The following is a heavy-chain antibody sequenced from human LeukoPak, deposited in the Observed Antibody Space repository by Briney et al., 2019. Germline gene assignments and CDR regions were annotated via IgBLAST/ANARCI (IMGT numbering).Heavy chain of an antibody. V-gene: IGHV3-30*04. Sequence: PGRSLRLSCAASAITYSSYAMHWVRQAPGKGLEWVAVISYDGSNKYYADSVKGRFTISRDNAKNSLYLQMNSLRAEDTAVYYCARDGGSYYPYFYYYYMDVWGKGTTVTVSS. D-gene: IGHD1-26*01. J-gene: IGHJ6*03. CDR1: AITYSSYA. CDR3: ARDGGSYYPYFYYYYMDV. CDR2: ISYDGSNK.